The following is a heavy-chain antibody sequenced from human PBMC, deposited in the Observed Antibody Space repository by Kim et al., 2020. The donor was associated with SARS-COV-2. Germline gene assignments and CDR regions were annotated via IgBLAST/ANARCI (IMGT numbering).Heavy chain of an antibody. D-gene: IGHD4-17*01. J-gene: IGHJ4*02. Sequence: TNYNPSLKSRVTISVDTSKNQFSLKLSSVTAADTAVYYCATNTVTKPFDYWGQGTLVTVSS. CDR2: T. CDR3: ATNTVTKPFDY. V-gene: IGHV4-34*01.